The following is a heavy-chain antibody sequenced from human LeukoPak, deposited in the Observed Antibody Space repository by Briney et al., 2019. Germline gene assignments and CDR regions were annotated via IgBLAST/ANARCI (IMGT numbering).Heavy chain of an antibody. V-gene: IGHV4-4*07. J-gene: IGHJ4*02. D-gene: IGHD3-10*01. CDR2: TYASGST. CDR3: GGYGSGTYYPFF. Sequence: PSETLSLTCTVSGASISSYYWSWIRQPAGKGLEWIGRTYASGSTNYNPSLKSRVTMSVDTSKNQFSLKLTSVTAADTAVYFCGGYGSGTYYPFFWGQGTLVTVSS. CDR1: GASISSYY.